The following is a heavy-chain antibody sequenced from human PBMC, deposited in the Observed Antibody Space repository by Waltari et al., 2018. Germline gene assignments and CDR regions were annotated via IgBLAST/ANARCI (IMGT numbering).Heavy chain of an antibody. CDR3: ARIPHLTIAGVDQSGWFDR. J-gene: IGHJ5*02. D-gene: IGHD3-3*01. Sequence: QVQLQESCPGLVKPSETLSLTCGVSGYSISRGYYCGWVRQTPGKGLEWLGSIDRSGTTHDNPCLKSGVTVSVDTSRHQFSLRVSTVMAADAAVYYCARIPHLTIAGVDQSGWFDRWGQGTLVPVSP. CDR1: GYSISRGYY. CDR2: IDRSGTT. V-gene: IGHV4-38-2*01.